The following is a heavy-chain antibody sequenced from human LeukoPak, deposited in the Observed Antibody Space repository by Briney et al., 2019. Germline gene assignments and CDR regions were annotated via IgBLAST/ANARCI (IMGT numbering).Heavy chain of an antibody. J-gene: IGHJ5*02. V-gene: IGHV4-4*07. Sequence: KPSETLSLTCSVSGGSIRGYYWTWIRQPAGKGLEWIGRVYTSGSTHYNPSLKTRLTMSLDTSKNQFSLKLSSVTAADTAMYYCARGGDVSSGWYQPNWFDPWGQGTLVTVSS. CDR2: VYTSGST. CDR1: GGSIRGYY. D-gene: IGHD6-19*01. CDR3: ARGGDVSSGWYQPNWFDP.